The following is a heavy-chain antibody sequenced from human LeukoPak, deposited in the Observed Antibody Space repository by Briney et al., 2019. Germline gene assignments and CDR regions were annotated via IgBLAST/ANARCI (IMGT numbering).Heavy chain of an antibody. CDR3: AKEPTRGYFDY. D-gene: IGHD3-10*01. V-gene: IGHV3-21*04. J-gene: IGHJ4*02. Sequence: GGSLRLSCAASGFTFSSYSMSWVRQAPGKGLEWVSSISSSSSYIYYADPVKGRFTISRDNSKNTLYLQMNSLRAEDTAVYYCAKEPTRGYFDYWGQGTLVTVSS. CDR1: GFTFSSYS. CDR2: ISSSSSYI.